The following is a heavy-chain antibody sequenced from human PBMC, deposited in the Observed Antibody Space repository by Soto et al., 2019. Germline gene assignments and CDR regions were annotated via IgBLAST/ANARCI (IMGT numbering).Heavy chain of an antibody. CDR2: IYWDDAK. V-gene: IGHV2-5*02. J-gene: IGHJ4*02. Sequence: QITLKESGPTLVKPTQTLTLTCTFSGFSLSASGVGVGWIRQPPGKALEWLAIIYWDDAKHYSPSLKSSLTITKDNSKNQVVLTMTHMDPVDTATYYCAHKGGGDRILDYWGQGTLVTVSS. D-gene: IGHD3-16*01. CDR3: AHKGGGDRILDY. CDR1: GFSLSASGVG.